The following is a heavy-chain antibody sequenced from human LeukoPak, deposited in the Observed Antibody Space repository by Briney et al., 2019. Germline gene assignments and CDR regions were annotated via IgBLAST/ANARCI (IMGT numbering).Heavy chain of an antibody. V-gene: IGHV3-33*01. J-gene: IGHJ4*02. CDR2: IAYDGSRA. CDR1: GFTFGGYG. CDR3: TRYNNDHFDY. Sequence: GGSLRLSCAGSGFTFGGYGMHWFRQTPGKGLEWVAVIAYDGSRAFYADSVKGRFTISRDNPKNSMSVQMDDLRAEDTAVYYCTRYNNDHFDYWGQGTLVTVSS. D-gene: IGHD1-14*01.